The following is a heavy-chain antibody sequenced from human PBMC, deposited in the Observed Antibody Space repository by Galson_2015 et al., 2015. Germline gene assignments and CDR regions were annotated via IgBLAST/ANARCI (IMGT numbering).Heavy chain of an antibody. D-gene: IGHD2-2*01. J-gene: IGHJ6*03. Sequence: FISYDGGGQFYAGSVKGRLSVSRDEAENNLFLQLNGLTVGDTAVYSCARASRTGYFYYYMEVWGKGTTVTVSS. CDR3: ARASRTGYFYYYMEV. V-gene: IGHV3-30*01. CDR2: ISYDGGGQ.